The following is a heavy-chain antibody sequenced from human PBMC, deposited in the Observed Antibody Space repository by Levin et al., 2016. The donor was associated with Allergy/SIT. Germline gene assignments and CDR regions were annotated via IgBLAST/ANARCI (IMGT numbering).Heavy chain of an antibody. CDR3: ARVVRVFGREYGMDV. D-gene: IGHD3/OR15-3a*01. CDR2: IYYSGST. V-gene: IGHV4-59*01. J-gene: IGHJ6*02. Sequence: WIRQPPGKGLEWIGYIYYSGSTNYNPSLKSRVTISVDTSKNQFSLKLSSVTAADTAVYYCARVVRVFGREYGMDVWGQGTTVTVSS.